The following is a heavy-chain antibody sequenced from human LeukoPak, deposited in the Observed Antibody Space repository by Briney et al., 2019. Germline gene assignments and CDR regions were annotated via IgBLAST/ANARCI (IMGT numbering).Heavy chain of an antibody. D-gene: IGHD2-21*02. J-gene: IGHJ6*02. CDR2: ISYDGSNK. V-gene: IGHV3-30-3*01. CDR3: ARGEVTVTASNYYYYGMDV. Sequence: GSLSLSCAASGFTFSSYAMHWVRQAPGKGLEWVAVISYDGSNKYYADSVKGRFTISRDNSKNTLYLQMNSLRAEDTAVYYCARGEVTVTASNYYYYGMDVWGQGTTVTVSS. CDR1: GFTFSSYA.